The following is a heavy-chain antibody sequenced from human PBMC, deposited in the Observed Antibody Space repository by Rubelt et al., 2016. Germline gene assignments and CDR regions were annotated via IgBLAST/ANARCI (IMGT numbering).Heavy chain of an antibody. CDR1: GYTFTNYG. Sequence: QAQLVQSGADVKKPGASVKVSCKASGYTFTNYGIAWVRQAPGQGLEWVGWTSSNNGNTNYAQNLQGRVTMTTDTAPGNAYKGCASLESDEPAVYYCAGGSIAAHSYLDYWGQGTLVIVSS. CDR2: TSSNNGNT. J-gene: IGHJ4*02. CDR3: AGGSIAAHSYLDY. V-gene: IGHV1-18*01. D-gene: IGHD6-6*01.